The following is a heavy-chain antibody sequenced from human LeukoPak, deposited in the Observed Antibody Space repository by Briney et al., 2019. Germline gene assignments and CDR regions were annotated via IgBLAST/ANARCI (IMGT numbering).Heavy chain of an antibody. J-gene: IGHJ4*02. V-gene: IGHV3-30*18. D-gene: IGHD6-13*01. CDR1: GFTFSSYG. CDR2: ISYDGSNK. Sequence: GRSLRLSCAASGFTFSSYGMHWVRQAPGKGLEWVAVISYDGSNKYYADSVKGRFTISRDNSKNTLYLQMNSLRAEDTAAYYCAKDYPTYSTSWLFDYWGQGTLVTVSS. CDR3: AKDYPTYSTSWLFDY.